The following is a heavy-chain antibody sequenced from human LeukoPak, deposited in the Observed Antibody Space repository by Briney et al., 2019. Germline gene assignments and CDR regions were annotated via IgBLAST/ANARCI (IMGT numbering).Heavy chain of an antibody. CDR1: GDSVSSNSAA. CDR3: ARKRSNGPLDY. CDR2: TYFRSKWYD. V-gene: IGHV6-1*01. Sequence: SQTLSLTCAISGDSVSSNSAAWNWITQSPSRGLEWLGRTYFRSKWYDDYAVSVKGRITVNPDTSKNQFSLHLNYVTPEDTAVYYCARKRSNGPLDYWGQGTPVTVSS. D-gene: IGHD3-16*01. J-gene: IGHJ4*02.